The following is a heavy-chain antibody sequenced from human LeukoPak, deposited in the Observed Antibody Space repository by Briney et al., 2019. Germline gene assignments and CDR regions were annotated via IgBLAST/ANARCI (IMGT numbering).Heavy chain of an antibody. CDR2: FDPEDGET. J-gene: IGHJ4*02. D-gene: IGHD2-2*01. V-gene: IGHV1-24*01. Sequence: ASVKVSCKVSGYTLTELSMHWVRQAPGKGLEWMGGFDPEDGETIYAQKFQGRVTMTEDTSADTAYMELSSLRSEDTAVYYCATATVIVVVPAAPSFDYWGQGTLVTVSS. CDR3: ATATVIVVVPAAPSFDY. CDR1: GYTLTELS.